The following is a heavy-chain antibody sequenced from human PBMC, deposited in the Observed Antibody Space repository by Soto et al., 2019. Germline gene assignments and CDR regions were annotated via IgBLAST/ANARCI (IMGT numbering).Heavy chain of an antibody. J-gene: IGHJ3*02. V-gene: IGHV4-59*02. CDR1: DASVINYY. CDR2: IHYTGDS. D-gene: IGHD2-21*01. CDR3: ARWGHPAVKAYDI. Sequence: AETLSLTCTVSDASVINYYWNRVRQPPGKGLEWIGYIHYTGDSKYNPSLKSRVTMSVDTSKNQFSLKMTSVTAADTAVYYCARWGHPAVKAYDIWGQGEMVTVSS.